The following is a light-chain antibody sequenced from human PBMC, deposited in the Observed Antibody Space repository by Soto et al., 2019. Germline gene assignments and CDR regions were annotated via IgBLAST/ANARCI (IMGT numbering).Light chain of an antibody. CDR3: SSYTSVTGGV. V-gene: IGLV2-14*01. Sequence: QSVLTQPASVSGSPGQSITISCTGTSSDVGGYNYVSWYQQHPGKAPKLMIYEVSNRPSGVSNRFSDSKSGNTASLTISGRQAEDEADYYCSSYTSVTGGVSGTGTKVTVL. CDR1: SSDVGGYNY. J-gene: IGLJ1*01. CDR2: EVS.